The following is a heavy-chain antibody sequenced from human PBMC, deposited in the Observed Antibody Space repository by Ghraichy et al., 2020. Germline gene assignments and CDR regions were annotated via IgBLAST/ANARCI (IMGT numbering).Heavy chain of an antibody. Sequence: ASVKVSCKASGYTFTSYYMHWVRQAPGQGLEWMGIINPSGGSTSYAQKFQGRVTMTRDTSTSTVYMELSSLRSEDTAVYYCARDREEGNHYCGGDCYPYYYYYYGMDVWGQGTTVTVSS. CDR3: ARDREEGNHYCGGDCYPYYYYYYGMDV. CDR1: GYTFTSYY. CDR2: INPSGGST. J-gene: IGHJ6*02. V-gene: IGHV1-46*01. D-gene: IGHD2-21*02.